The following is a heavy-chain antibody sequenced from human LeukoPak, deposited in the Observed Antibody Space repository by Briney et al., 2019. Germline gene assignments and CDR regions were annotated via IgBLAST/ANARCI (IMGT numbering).Heavy chain of an antibody. CDR2: LSADNGNT. Sequence: ASVKVSCKASGYSFINYGVSWVRQAPGQGLEWMGWLSADNGNTNYAQKLQGRVTMTTDTSTSTAYMELRSLRSDDTAVYYCGRDWSGSYSWARFYYYGMDVWGQGTTVTVSS. J-gene: IGHJ6*02. CDR3: GRDWSGSYSWARFYYYGMDV. V-gene: IGHV1-18*01. CDR1: GYSFINYG. D-gene: IGHD1-26*01.